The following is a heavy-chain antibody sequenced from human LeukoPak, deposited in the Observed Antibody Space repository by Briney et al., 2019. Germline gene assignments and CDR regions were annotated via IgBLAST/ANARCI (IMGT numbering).Heavy chain of an antibody. CDR2: ISSSSSAI. Sequence: GGSLRLSCAASGFTFSSYSMNWVRQAPGKGLEWVSYISSSSSAIYYADSVKGRFTISRDNAKNSLYLQMNSLRAEDTAVYYCARDLAVVVVSAFDIWGQGTMVTVSS. D-gene: IGHD3-22*01. CDR1: GFTFSSYS. J-gene: IGHJ3*02. V-gene: IGHV3-48*04. CDR3: ARDLAVVVVSAFDI.